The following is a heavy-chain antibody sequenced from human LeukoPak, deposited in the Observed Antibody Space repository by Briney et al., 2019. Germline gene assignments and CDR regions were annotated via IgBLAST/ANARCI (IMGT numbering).Heavy chain of an antibody. J-gene: IGHJ6*02. CDR3: ASGLAYYDFWSGSSHYYGMDV. CDR1: GGSISSYY. V-gene: IGHV4-59*08. D-gene: IGHD3-3*01. CDR2: IYYSGST. Sequence: SETLSLTCTVSGGSISSYYWSWIRQPPGKGLEWIGYIYYSGSTNYNPSLKSRVTISVDTSKNQFSLKLSSVTAADTAVYYCASGLAYYDFWSGSSHYYGMDVWGQGTTVTVSS.